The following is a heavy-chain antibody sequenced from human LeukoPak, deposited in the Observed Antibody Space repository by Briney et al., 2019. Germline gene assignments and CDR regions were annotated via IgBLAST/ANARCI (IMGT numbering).Heavy chain of an antibody. V-gene: IGHV4-61*01. Sequence: SSETLSLTCTVSGASVSSASYWTWIRQPPGKGVEWIAHIYNGVNTNYNPSLKSRVTISVDTSKNQFSLRLNSVTAADTAVYYCARSRTFNSGAFDPWGQGSLVTVSS. CDR1: GASVSSASY. CDR3: ARSRTFNSGAFDP. D-gene: IGHD1-26*01. CDR2: IYNGVNT. J-gene: IGHJ5*02.